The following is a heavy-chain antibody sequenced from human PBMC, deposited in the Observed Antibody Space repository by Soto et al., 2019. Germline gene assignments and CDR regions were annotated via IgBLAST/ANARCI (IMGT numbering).Heavy chain of an antibody. D-gene: IGHD2-15*01. J-gene: IGHJ3*02. CDR1: GGSISSSSYY. CDR2: IYYSGST. Sequence: PSETLSLTCTVSGGSISSSSYYWGWIRQPPGKGQEWIGSIYYSGSTHYTPSLKSRVTISVDTSKNQFSLKLSSVTAADTAVYYCARIGGYCSGGSCYLVAFDIWGQGTMVTVSS. V-gene: IGHV4-39*01. CDR3: ARIGGYCSGGSCYLVAFDI.